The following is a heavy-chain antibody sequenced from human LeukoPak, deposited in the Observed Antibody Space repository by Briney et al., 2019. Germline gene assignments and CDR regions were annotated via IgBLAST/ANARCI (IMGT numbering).Heavy chain of an antibody. D-gene: IGHD7-27*01. V-gene: IGHV6-1*01. J-gene: IGHJ4*02. CDR3: ARLENWAFDF. CDR2: TYYRSKWST. Sequence: SQTLALTLAMVGDSVSSNRAAWNWLRQSPSSGLEWLGRTYYRSKWSTDYAVSIKSRITVNPDPSQHQFSLQLNSVTPEDTAVYYCARLENWAFDFWGQGTLITVSS. CDR1: GDSVSSNRAA.